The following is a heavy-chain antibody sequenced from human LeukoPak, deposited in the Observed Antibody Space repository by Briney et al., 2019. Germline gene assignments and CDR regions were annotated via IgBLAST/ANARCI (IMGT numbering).Heavy chain of an antibody. Sequence: PSETLSLTCTVSGGSISSYYWSWIRQPPGKGLEWIGYIYYSGSTNYSPSLKSRVTISVDTSKNQFSLKLSSVTAADTAVYYCASHSSSSWYSTAFDIWGQGTMVTVSS. CDR2: IYYSGST. CDR3: ASHSSSSWYSTAFDI. J-gene: IGHJ3*02. CDR1: GGSISSYY. V-gene: IGHV4-59*01. D-gene: IGHD6-13*01.